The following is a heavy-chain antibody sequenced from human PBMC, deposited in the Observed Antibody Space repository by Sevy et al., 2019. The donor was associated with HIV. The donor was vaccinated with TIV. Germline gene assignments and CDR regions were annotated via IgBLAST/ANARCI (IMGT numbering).Heavy chain of an antibody. V-gene: IGHV1-2*02. J-gene: IGHJ3*02. D-gene: IGHD3-9*01. CDR3: AGDGPGYDILNGLDDFDI. CDR2: INPNSGGT. Sequence: ASVKVSCKASGYTFTGYYMHWVRQAPGQGLEWMGWINPNSGGTNYAQKFQGRVTMTRDTSISTAYMELSRLRSDDTAVYYCAGDGPGYDILNGLDDFDIWGQGTMVTVSS. CDR1: GYTFTGYY.